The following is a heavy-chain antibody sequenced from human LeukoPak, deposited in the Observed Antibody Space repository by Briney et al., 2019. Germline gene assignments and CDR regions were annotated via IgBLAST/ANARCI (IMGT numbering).Heavy chain of an antibody. D-gene: IGHD3-10*01. Sequence: ASVKVSCKASGYTFTGYYMHWVRQAPGQGLEWMGWINPNSGGTNYAQKFQGRVTMTRDTSISTAYMELSRLRSDDTAVYYCARDYYGSGSYYAPFVYWGQGTLVTVSS. CDR1: GYTFTGYY. CDR2: INPNSGGT. CDR3: ARDYYGSGSYYAPFVY. J-gene: IGHJ4*02. V-gene: IGHV1-2*02.